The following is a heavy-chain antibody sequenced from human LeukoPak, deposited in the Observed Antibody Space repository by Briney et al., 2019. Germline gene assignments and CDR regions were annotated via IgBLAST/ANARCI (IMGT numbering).Heavy chain of an antibody. Sequence: GGSLRPSCAASGFTFSSYGAHWVRQAPGKGLEWVAVIWYDGSNKYYADSVKGRFTISRDDSKNTLYLQMNSLRAEDTAVYYCARDLEYYDILTGYYGMDVWGQGTTVTVSS. CDR2: IWYDGSNK. V-gene: IGHV3-33*01. D-gene: IGHD3-9*01. CDR3: ARDLEYYDILTGYYGMDV. CDR1: GFTFSSYG. J-gene: IGHJ6*02.